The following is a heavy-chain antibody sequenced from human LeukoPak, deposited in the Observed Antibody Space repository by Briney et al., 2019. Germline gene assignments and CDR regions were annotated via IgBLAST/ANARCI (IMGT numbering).Heavy chain of an antibody. V-gene: IGHV3-30*02. CDR2: IRFDGSNE. J-gene: IGHJ4*02. CDR3: ARDFDY. CDR1: GFTVSPYG. Sequence: GGSLRLSCAASGFTVSPYGMHWVRQAPGKGLEWVTFIRFDGSNEYYTDSVKGRFTISRDNSKNTLYLQMNSLRPEDTAVYYCARDFDYWGQGTLVTVSS.